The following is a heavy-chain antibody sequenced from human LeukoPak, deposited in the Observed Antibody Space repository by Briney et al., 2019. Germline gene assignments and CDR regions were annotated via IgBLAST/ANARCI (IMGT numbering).Heavy chain of an antibody. CDR3: AGSSIAARRGNWFAP. V-gene: IGHV1-2*02. Sequence: ASVKVSCKASGYTFTGYYMHWVRQAPGQGLEWMGWINPNSGGTNYAQKFQGRVTMTRDTSISTAYMELSRLRSDDTAVYYCAGSSIAARRGNWFAPWGQGTLVTVSS. CDR2: INPNSGGT. CDR1: GYTFTGYY. J-gene: IGHJ5*02. D-gene: IGHD6-6*01.